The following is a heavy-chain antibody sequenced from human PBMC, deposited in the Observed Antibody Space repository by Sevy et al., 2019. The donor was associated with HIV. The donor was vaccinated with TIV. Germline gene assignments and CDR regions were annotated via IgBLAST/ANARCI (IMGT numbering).Heavy chain of an antibody. CDR3: AKEERTVDTAMPVIPHFDY. D-gene: IGHD5-18*01. V-gene: IGHV3-23*01. J-gene: IGHJ4*02. CDR1: GFTFSSYA. Sequence: GGSLRLSCAASGFTFSSYAMSWVRQAPGKGLEWVSAISGSGGSTYYADSVKGRFTISRDNSKNTLYLQMNSLRAEDTAVYYCAKEERTVDTAMPVIPHFDYWGQGTLVTVSS. CDR2: ISGSGGST.